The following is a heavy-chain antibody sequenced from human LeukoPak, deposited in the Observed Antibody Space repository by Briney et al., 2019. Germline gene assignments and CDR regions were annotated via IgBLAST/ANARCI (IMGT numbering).Heavy chain of an antibody. Sequence: ASVKVSCKASGYTFTGYYMHWVRQAPGQGLEWMGWINPNSGGTNYAQKFQGRVTMTRDTSFSTAYMELSRMRSDDTAVYYCARDIVVVIRARVGAFDIWGQGTMVTVSS. CDR2: INPNSGGT. CDR3: ARDIVVVIRARVGAFDI. J-gene: IGHJ3*02. V-gene: IGHV1-2*02. CDR1: GYTFTGYY. D-gene: IGHD3-22*01.